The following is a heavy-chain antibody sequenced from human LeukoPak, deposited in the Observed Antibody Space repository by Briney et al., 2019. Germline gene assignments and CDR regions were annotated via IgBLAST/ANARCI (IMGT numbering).Heavy chain of an antibody. CDR1: GYSFTNYW. CDR2: IYSGYSDT. Sequence: GESLKISCKGSGYSFTNYWIGRVRQMPRKGLELIGIIYSGYSDTIHRPSFQGQVTISADKSIRTAYLQWSSLKASDTAMYYCARLAYGSGSIDYWGQRPLVTVSS. J-gene: IGHJ4*02. D-gene: IGHD3-10*01. CDR3: ARLAYGSGSIDY. V-gene: IGHV5-51*01.